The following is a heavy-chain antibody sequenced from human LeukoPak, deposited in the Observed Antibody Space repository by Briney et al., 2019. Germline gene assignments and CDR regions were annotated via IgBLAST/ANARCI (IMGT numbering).Heavy chain of an antibody. CDR2: ISAYNGNT. V-gene: IGHV1-18*01. CDR3: AKMGVRTLLTDIVVGPTADDYLDS. CDR1: GYTFTSYG. Sequence: GASVKVSCKASGYTFTSYGISWVRQAPGQGLEWMGWISAYNGNTNYAQKLQGRVTMTTDTSTNTAYMELRSLTSGDTAVYYCAKMGVRTLLTDIVVGPTADDYLDSWGQGTLVTVSS. D-gene: IGHD2-21*01. J-gene: IGHJ4*02.